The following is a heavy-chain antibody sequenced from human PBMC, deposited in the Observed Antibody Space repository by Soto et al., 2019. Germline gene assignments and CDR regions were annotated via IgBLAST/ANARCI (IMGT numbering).Heavy chain of an antibody. V-gene: IGHV4-59*01. CDR1: GGSISSYY. CDR3: ARVLLDYYDSSGYDYGPYYYGMDV. D-gene: IGHD3-22*01. Sequence: PSETLSLTCTVSGGSISSYYWSWIRQPPGKGLEWIGYIYYSGSTNYNPSLKSRVTISVDTSKNQFSLKLSSVTAADTAVYYCARVLLDYYDSSGYDYGPYYYGMDVWGQGTTVTVSS. CDR2: IYYSGST. J-gene: IGHJ6*02.